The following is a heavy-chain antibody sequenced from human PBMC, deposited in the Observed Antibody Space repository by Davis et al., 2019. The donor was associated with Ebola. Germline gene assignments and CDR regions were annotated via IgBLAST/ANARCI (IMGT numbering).Heavy chain of an antibody. CDR1: GYNLNNYA. V-gene: IGHV1-18*01. J-gene: IGHJ4*02. CDR2: INPYNGDT. D-gene: IGHD3-10*01. CDR3: ARGGTYYRVNFDY. Sequence: ASVKVSCKASGYNLNNYAITWVRQAPGQGLEWMGWINPYNGDTQYAQDMEGRVIMTADTSTNTGYLELRSLRSDDTAVYFCARGGTYYRVNFDYWGQGTQVIVSS.